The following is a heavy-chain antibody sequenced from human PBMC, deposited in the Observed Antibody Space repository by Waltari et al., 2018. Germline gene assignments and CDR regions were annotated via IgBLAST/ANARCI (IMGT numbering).Heavy chain of an antibody. CDR3: AKESVAGTVFDY. J-gene: IGHJ4*02. V-gene: IGHV3-33*06. Sequence: QVQLVESGGGVVQPGRSLRLSCAASGFTFSSYGMHWVRQAPGKGLGWVAVIRYDGSNKYYADSGKGRFTIARDNSKNTLYLQMNSLRAEDTAVYYCAKESVAGTVFDYWGQGTLVTVSS. CDR2: IRYDGSNK. CDR1: GFTFSSYG. D-gene: IGHD6-19*01.